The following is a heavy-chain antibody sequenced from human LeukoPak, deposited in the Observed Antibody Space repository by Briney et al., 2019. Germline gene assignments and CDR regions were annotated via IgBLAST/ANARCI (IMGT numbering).Heavy chain of an antibody. V-gene: IGHV3-30*02. CDR2: IRYDGSNK. Sequence: GGSLRLSCAASGFTFSSYGMHWVRQAPGKGLEWVAFIRYDGSNKYYADSVKGRFTISRDNAKNSLYLQMNSLRAEDTAVYYCARMGGDIVATILGYYYYYMDVWGKGTTVTVSS. J-gene: IGHJ6*03. CDR3: ARMGGDIVATILGYYYYYMDV. CDR1: GFTFSSYG. D-gene: IGHD5-12*01.